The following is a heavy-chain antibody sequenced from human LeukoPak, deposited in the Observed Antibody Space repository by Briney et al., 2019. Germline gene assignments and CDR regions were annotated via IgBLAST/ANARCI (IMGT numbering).Heavy chain of an antibody. J-gene: IGHJ4*02. CDR2: IYYSGST. D-gene: IGHD6-19*01. V-gene: IGHV4-30-4*08. Sequence: SETLSLTCTVSGGSISSSSYYWGRIRQPPGKGLAWIGYIYYSGSTYYNPSLKSRVTIPVDTSKNQFSLKLSSVTAADTAVYYCAREPSSSGWNFEYWGQGTLVTVSS. CDR3: AREPSSSGWNFEY. CDR1: GGSISSSSYY.